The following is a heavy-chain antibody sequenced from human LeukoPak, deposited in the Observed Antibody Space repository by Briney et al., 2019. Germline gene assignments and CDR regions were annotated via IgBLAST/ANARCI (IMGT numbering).Heavy chain of an antibody. CDR1: GFTFSSYS. D-gene: IGHD6-19*01. J-gene: IGHJ4*02. V-gene: IGHV3-21*01. Sequence: GGSLRLSCAASGFTFSSYSMNWVRQAPGKGLEWVSSISSASSYIYNADPLKGRFTISRDNAKNSFHLQMNSLRAEDTAVYCCARGPTIIGVAGTWPLDYWGQGTLVTVSS. CDR3: ARGPTIIGVAGTWPLDY. CDR2: ISSASSYI.